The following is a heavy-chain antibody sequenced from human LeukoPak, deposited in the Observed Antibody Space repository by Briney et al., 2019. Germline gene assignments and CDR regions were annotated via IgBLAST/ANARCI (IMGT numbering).Heavy chain of an antibody. D-gene: IGHD3-10*01. CDR1: GGSFSGYY. CDR2: INHSGST. V-gene: IGHV4-34*01. J-gene: IGHJ6*03. CDR3: ARRFYGSGSYYKTYYYYYMDV. Sequence: SETLSLTCAVYGGSFSGYYRNWIRQPPGKGLEWIGEINHSGSTNYNPSLKSRVTISVDTSKNQFSLKLSSVTAADTAVYYCARRFYGSGSYYKTYYYYYMDVWGKGTTVTVSS.